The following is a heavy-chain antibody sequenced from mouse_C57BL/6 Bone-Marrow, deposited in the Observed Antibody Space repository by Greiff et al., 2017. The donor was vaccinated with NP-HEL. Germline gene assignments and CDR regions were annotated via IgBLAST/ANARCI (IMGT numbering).Heavy chain of an antibody. Sequence: QVQLKQPGAELVKPGASVKLSCKASGYTFTSYWMHWVKQRPGQGLEWIGMIHPNSGSTNYNEKFKSKATLTVDKSSSTAYMQLSSLTSEDSAVYYCARCRSGYFVVWGTGTTVTVSS. CDR3: ARCRSGYFVV. V-gene: IGHV1-64*01. CDR2: IHPNSGST. CDR1: GYTFTSYW. J-gene: IGHJ1*03.